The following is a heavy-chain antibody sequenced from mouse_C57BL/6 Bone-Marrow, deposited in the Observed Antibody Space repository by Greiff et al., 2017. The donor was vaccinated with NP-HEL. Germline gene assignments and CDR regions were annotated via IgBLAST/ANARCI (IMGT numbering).Heavy chain of an antibody. CDR2: ISDGGSYT. CDR3: ARVRITTVVANWYFDV. Sequence: EVQVVESGGGLVKPGGSLKLSCAASGFTFSSYAMSWVRQTPEKRLEWVATISDGGSYTYYPDNVKGRFTISRDNAKNNLYLQMSHLKSEDTAMYYCARVRITTVVANWYFDVWGTGTTVTVSS. CDR1: GFTFSSYA. V-gene: IGHV5-4*01. D-gene: IGHD1-1*01. J-gene: IGHJ1*03.